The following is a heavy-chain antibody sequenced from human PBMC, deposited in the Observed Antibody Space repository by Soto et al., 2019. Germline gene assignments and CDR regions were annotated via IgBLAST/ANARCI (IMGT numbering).Heavy chain of an antibody. V-gene: IGHV1-69*12. Sequence: QVQLVQSGAEVKKPGSSVKLSCKASGGTFSSYAISWVRQAPGQGLEWMGGIIPIFGTANYAQKFQGRVTITADESTSTAYMELSSLRSEDTAVYYCAREVGQQLVPYLDYWGQGTLVTVSS. CDR3: AREVGQQLVPYLDY. J-gene: IGHJ4*02. D-gene: IGHD6-13*01. CDR1: GGTFSSYA. CDR2: IIPIFGTA.